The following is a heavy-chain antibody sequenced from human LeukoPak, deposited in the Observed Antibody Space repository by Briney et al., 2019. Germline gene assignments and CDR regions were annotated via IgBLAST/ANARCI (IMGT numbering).Heavy chain of an antibody. V-gene: IGHV1-18*01. D-gene: IGHD3-22*01. CDR1: GYTFTLYG. J-gene: IGHJ4*02. CDR2: ISTNNGNT. CDR3: ARANYYDSSGYYYVGY. Sequence: AASVKVSCKASGYTFTLYGITWVRQAPGQGLEWMGWISTNNGNTNFAQKLQGRVTMTTDTSTSTAYMELRSLRSDDTAVYYCARANYYDSSGYYYVGYWGQGTLVTVSS.